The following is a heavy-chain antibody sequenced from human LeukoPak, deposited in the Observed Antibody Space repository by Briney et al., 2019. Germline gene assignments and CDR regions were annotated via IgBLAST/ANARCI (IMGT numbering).Heavy chain of an antibody. CDR2: ISNDGKTT. CDR1: GFTFSSYA. D-gene: IGHD2-15*01. Sequence: PGGSLRLSCAASGFTFSSYAMFWVRQVPGKGLVPVSRISNDGKTTLYADSVKGRFTISRDNAKNTVYLQMSSLRAEDTAVYFCAAGGRSGYWGQGTLVTVSS. J-gene: IGHJ4*02. CDR3: AAGGRSGY. V-gene: IGHV3-74*01.